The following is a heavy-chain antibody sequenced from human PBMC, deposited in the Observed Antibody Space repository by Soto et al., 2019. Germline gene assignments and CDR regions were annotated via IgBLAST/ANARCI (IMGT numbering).Heavy chain of an antibody. Sequence: QVPLVQSGAEVKKLGASVKVSCKASGYTFTSYGINWVRQAPGRGLEWMGWINPGNGNTKYSQQFQGRVIIDRDTSASTAYMELSSLRSEDTAVYYCARGGYFDSSNYLAYWGLGTLVTVSS. V-gene: IGHV1-3*01. J-gene: IGHJ4*02. CDR1: GYTFTSYG. D-gene: IGHD3-22*01. CDR3: ARGGYFDSSNYLAY. CDR2: INPGNGNT.